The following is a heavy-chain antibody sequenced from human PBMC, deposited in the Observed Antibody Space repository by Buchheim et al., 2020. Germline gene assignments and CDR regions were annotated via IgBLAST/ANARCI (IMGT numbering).Heavy chain of an antibody. CDR3: ARRTSRSGYYLVGRGIDYGMDV. CDR2: MNPNSGNT. J-gene: IGHJ6*02. D-gene: IGHD3-22*01. Sequence: QVQLVQSGAEVKKPGASMKVSCKASGYTFTSYDINWVRQATGQGLEWMGWMNPNSGNTGYAQKFQGRVTMTRNTSISTAYMELSSLRSEDTAVYYCARRTSRSGYYLVGRGIDYGMDVWGQGTT. V-gene: IGHV1-8*01. CDR1: GYTFTSYD.